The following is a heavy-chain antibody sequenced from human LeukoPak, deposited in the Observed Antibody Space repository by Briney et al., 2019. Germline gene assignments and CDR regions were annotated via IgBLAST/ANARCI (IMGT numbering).Heavy chain of an antibody. J-gene: IGHJ4*02. CDR1: GGSFSGYY. CDR2: INHSGST. D-gene: IGHD6-19*01. Sequence: KPSETLSLTCAVYGGSFSGYYWSWIRQPPGKGLEWIGEINHSGSTNYNPSLKSRVTISVDTSKNQFSLKLSSVAAADTAVYYCARSGSSGWPVFDYWGQGTLVTVSS. V-gene: IGHV4-34*01. CDR3: ARSGSSGWPVFDY.